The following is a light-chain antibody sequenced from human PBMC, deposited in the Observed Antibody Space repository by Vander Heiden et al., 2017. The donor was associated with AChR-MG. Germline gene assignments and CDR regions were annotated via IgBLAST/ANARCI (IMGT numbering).Light chain of an antibody. J-gene: IGLJ2*01. CDR2: DVS. V-gene: IGLV2-11*01. Sequence: QSALTQPRSVSGSPGQSVTISCTGTSSDVGGYNYVSWYQQHPGKAPKLMIYDVSKRPSGVPDRFSDSKSGNTASLTISGLQAEDEADYYCCSYAGSYTCVVFGGGTKLTVL. CDR1: SSDVGGYNY. CDR3: CSYAGSYTCVV.